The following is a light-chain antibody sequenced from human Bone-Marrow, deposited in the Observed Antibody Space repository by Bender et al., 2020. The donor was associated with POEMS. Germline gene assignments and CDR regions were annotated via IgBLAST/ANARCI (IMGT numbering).Light chain of an antibody. Sequence: QSVLTQPPSVSGAPGQRVIISCTGSSSTIGAGYDVHWYQQVPGTAPKLLIYGNNNRPSGVPDRFSGSKSGNTASLTVSGLQAEEEADYYCSSYAGSNNWVFGGGTKLTVL. V-gene: IGLV1-40*01. CDR3: SSYAGSNNWV. CDR2: GNN. CDR1: SSTIGAGYD. J-gene: IGLJ3*02.